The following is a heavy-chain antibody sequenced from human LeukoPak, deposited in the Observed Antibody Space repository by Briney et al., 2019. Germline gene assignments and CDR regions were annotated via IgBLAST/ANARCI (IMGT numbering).Heavy chain of an antibody. CDR2: ISSSSSYI. J-gene: IGHJ4*02. CDR1: GFTFSSYS. V-gene: IGHV3-21*01. CDR3: ARDREGLLWF. D-gene: IGHD3-10*01. Sequence: GGSLRLSCAASGFTFSSYSMNWVRQAPGKGREWVSSISSSSSYIYYADSVKGRFTISRDNAKNSLYLQVNSLRAEDTAVYYCARDREGLLWFGGQGTLVTVSS.